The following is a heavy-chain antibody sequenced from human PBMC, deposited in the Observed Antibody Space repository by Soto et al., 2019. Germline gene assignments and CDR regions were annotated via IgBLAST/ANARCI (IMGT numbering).Heavy chain of an antibody. CDR3: ATSGGGWYLY. CDR2: ISPYDDKT. D-gene: IGHD6-19*01. CDR1: GYTFIKYG. J-gene: IGHJ4*02. Sequence: ASVKVSCKASGYTFIKYGIAWVRQAPGQGLEWMGWISPYDDKTIYAQTFQGRVTLTADRSTRTVYLDLSSLTSDDTAVYYCATSGGGWYLYWGQGTLVTVSS. V-gene: IGHV1-18*01.